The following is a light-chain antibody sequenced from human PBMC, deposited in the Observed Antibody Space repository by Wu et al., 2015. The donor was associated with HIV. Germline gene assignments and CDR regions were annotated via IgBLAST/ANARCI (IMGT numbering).Light chain of an antibody. Sequence: DIVLTQSPGTLSLSPGERATLSCRASQSVSSSYLAWYQQKPGQAPRLFIYGASSRATGIPDRFSGSGSGTDFTLTISRLEPEDFAVYYCQQYGSAFGQGTRLEIK. CDR3: QQYGSA. CDR1: QSVSSSY. J-gene: IGKJ5*01. V-gene: IGKV3-20*01. CDR2: GAS.